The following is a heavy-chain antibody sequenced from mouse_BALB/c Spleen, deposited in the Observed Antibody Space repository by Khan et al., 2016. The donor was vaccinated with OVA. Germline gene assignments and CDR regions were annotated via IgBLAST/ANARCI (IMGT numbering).Heavy chain of an antibody. CDR1: GFNIKDTY. J-gene: IGHJ1*01. V-gene: IGHV14-3*02. D-gene: IGHD2-3*01. Sequence: VQLQQSGAELVKPGASVKLSCTASGFNIKDTYLHWVKQRPEQGLEWIGRIAPANGNTQYDPKFQGKATLTSETSSNTSYLQLNSLTSEDTAVYYCARPSYDPRDFEVWGAGTTVTVSS. CDR2: IAPANGNT. CDR3: ARPSYDPRDFEV.